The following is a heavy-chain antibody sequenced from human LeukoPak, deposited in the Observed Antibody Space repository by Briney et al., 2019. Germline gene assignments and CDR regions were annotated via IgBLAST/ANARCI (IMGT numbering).Heavy chain of an antibody. Sequence: GGSLRLSCAASGFSISTYDMHWVRQAPGKGLEHVATLSSLGGSLHYIRSVRGRFTISGDSSKNTLYLQMGSLRGEDAAAYYCARERRDGFNYAAFDIWGQGTVVAVSS. CDR1: GFSISTYD. V-gene: IGHV3-64*01. CDR3: ARERRDGFNYAAFDI. J-gene: IGHJ3*02. D-gene: IGHD5-24*01. CDR2: LSSLGGSL.